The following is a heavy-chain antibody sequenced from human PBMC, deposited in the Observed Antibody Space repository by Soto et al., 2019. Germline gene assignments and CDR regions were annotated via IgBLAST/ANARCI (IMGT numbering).Heavy chain of an antibody. Sequence: QVQLQESGPGLVKPSETLSLTCTVSGGSISSYYWSWIRQPPGKGLEWIGHIYYSGSTNYNPSLKSRVTISVDTSKNPLSLKLSSVTAADTAVYYCARVRDCSGGTCYSWWFDPWGQGTLVTVSS. D-gene: IGHD2-15*01. CDR1: GGSISSYY. CDR2: IYYSGST. J-gene: IGHJ5*02. V-gene: IGHV4-59*01. CDR3: ARVRDCSGGTCYSWWFDP.